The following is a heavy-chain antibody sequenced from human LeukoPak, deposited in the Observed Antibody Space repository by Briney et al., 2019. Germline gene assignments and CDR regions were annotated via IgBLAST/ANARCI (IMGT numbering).Heavy chain of an antibody. Sequence: ASVKVSCKASGYTFTSYYMHWVRQAPGQGLEWMGIINPSGGSTSYAQKFQGRVTMTRDMSTSTVYMELCSLRSEDTAVYYCARDQDGYNYDYWGQGTLVTVSS. D-gene: IGHD5-24*01. CDR2: INPSGGST. CDR1: GYTFTSYY. V-gene: IGHV1-46*01. J-gene: IGHJ4*02. CDR3: ARDQDGYNYDY.